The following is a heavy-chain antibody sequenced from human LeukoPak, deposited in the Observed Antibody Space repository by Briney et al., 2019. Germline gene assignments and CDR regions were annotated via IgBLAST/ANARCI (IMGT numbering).Heavy chain of an antibody. J-gene: IGHJ4*02. CDR1: GFTFSSYA. V-gene: IGHV3-23*01. D-gene: IGHD3-22*01. Sequence: PGGSLRLSCAASGFTFSSYAMSWVRQAPGKGLEWVSGISGSGDNTYYADSVKGRFTISRDNSKNTLYVQVNSLGTEDTAAYYCAKGSYYGSSGSFYFDYWGQGTLVTVFS. CDR2: ISGSGDNT. CDR3: AKGSYYGSSGSFYFDY.